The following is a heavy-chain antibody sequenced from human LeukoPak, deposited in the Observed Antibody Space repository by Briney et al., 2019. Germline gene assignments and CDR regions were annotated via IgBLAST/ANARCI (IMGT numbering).Heavy chain of an antibody. Sequence: SAKVSCKASGGTFSSYAISLVRQAPGQGLEWMGGFIPIFGTANYAQKFKGRVTITTDESTSTAYMDLSSLRSEDTAVYSCARGNQIGYCSSTSCLYYMDVWGKGTTVTVSS. CDR3: ARGNQIGYCSSTSCLYYMDV. CDR2: FIPIFGTA. D-gene: IGHD2-2*01. CDR1: GGTFSSYA. J-gene: IGHJ6*03. V-gene: IGHV1-69*05.